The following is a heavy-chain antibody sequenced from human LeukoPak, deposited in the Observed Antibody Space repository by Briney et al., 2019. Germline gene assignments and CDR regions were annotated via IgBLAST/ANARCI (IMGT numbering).Heavy chain of an antibody. Sequence: GRSLRLSCAASGFTFSSYAMHWVRQAPGKGLEWVAVISYDGSNKHYADSVKGRFTISRDNSKNTLYLQMNSLRAEDTAVYYCARDGVFPAAMFYYYYMDVWGKGTTVTVSS. CDR2: ISYDGSNK. CDR1: GFTFSSYA. J-gene: IGHJ6*03. CDR3: ARDGVFPAAMFYYYYMDV. V-gene: IGHV3-30*01. D-gene: IGHD2-2*01.